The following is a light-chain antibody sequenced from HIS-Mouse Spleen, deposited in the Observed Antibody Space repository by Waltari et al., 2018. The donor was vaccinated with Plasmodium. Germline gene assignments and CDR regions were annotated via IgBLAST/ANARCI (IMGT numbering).Light chain of an antibody. J-gene: IGLJ1*01. Sequence: QSALTQPRPVSGSPGPSVTISCTGTSRDVGGYNSVSWYQQHPGQAPKLMIYDVSKRPSGVPDRFSGSKSGNTASLTISGLQAEDEADYYCCSYAGSYTYVFGTGTKVTVL. CDR1: SRDVGGYNS. CDR3: CSYAGSYTYV. CDR2: DVS. V-gene: IGLV2-11*01.